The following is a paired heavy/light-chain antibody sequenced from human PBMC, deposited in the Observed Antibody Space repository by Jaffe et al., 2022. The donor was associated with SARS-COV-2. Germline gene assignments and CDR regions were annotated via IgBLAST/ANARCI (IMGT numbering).Light chain of an antibody. CDR1: QSVSSSY. CDR3: QQYGSSPST. CDR2: GAS. J-gene: IGKJ2*01. V-gene: IGKV3-20*01. Sequence: EIVLTQSPGTLSLSPGERATLSCRASQSVSSSYLAWYQQKPGQAPRLLIYGASSRATGIPDRFSGSGSGTDFTLTISRLEPEDFAVYYCQQYGSSPSTFGQGTKLEIK.
Heavy chain of an antibody. CDR2: IYTSGST. CDR1: GGSISSYY. D-gene: IGHD3-10*01. J-gene: IGHJ5*02. Sequence: QVQLQESGPGLVKPSETLSLTCTVSGGSISSYYWSWIRQPAGKGLEWIGRIYTSGSTNYNPSLKSRVTMSVDTSKNQFSLKLSSVTAADTAVYYCARTFSTRGGGNWFDPWGQGTLVTVSS. CDR3: ARTFSTRGGGNWFDP. V-gene: IGHV4-4*07.